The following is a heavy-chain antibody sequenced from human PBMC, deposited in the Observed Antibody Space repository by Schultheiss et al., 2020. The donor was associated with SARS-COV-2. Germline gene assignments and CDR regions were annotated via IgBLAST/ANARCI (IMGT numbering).Heavy chain of an antibody. Sequence: GGSLRLSCAASGFTVSSNYMSWVRQAPGKGLEWVSAISGSGGSTYYADSVKGRFTISRDNAKNSLYLQMNSLRAEDTAVYYCARSNSYWGQGTLVTVSS. CDR1: GFTVSSNY. V-gene: IGHV3-53*01. CDR2: ISGSGGST. D-gene: IGHD2/OR15-2a*01. J-gene: IGHJ4*02. CDR3: ARSNSY.